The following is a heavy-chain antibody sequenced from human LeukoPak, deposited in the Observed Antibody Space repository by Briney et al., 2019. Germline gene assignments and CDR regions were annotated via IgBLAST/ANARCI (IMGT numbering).Heavy chain of an antibody. J-gene: IGHJ3*02. Sequence: GGSLRLSCAASGFTFSSYAMSWVRQAPGKGLEWVSGISGSGGSTYYADSVKGRFTISRDNAKNSVYLQLNSLRDEDTAVYSCARAQTMFWEFDGFDIWGRGTKVTVSS. V-gene: IGHV3-23*01. CDR2: ISGSGGST. CDR3: ARAQTMFWEFDGFDI. CDR1: GFTFSSYA. D-gene: IGHD3-10*02.